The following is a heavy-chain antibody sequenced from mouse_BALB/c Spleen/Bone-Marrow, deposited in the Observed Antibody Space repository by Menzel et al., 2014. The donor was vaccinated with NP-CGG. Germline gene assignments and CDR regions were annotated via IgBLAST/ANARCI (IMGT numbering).Heavy chain of an antibody. CDR1: GFTFSSFG. Sequence: EVQGVESGGGLVQPGGSRKLSCAASGFTFSSFGMHWVRQAPEKGLEWVAYISSGSSTIYYADTVKGRFTISRDNPKNTLFLQTTSLRSEDTAMYYCARYGNYFYAMDYWGQGTSVTVSS. J-gene: IGHJ4*01. V-gene: IGHV5-17*02. CDR2: ISSGSSTI. CDR3: ARYGNYFYAMDY. D-gene: IGHD2-1*01.